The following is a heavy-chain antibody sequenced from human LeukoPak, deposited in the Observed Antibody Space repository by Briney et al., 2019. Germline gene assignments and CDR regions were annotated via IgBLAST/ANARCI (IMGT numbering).Heavy chain of an antibody. CDR1: GGSISSYY. V-gene: IGHV4-59*01. D-gene: IGHD6-19*01. Sequence: SETLSLTCTVPGGSISSYYWSWIRQPPGKGLEWSGYIYYSGSTNYNPSLKSRVTISVDTSKNQFSLTLSSVTAADTAVYYCARDTHRRAGTTYYYYYYGMDVWGQGTTVTVSS. CDR3: ARDTHRRAGTTYYYYYYGMDV. J-gene: IGHJ6*02. CDR2: IYYSGST.